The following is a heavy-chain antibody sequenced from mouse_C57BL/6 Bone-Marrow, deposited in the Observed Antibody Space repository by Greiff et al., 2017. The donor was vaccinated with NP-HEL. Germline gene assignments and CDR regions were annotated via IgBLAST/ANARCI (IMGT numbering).Heavy chain of an antibody. CDR1: GYTFTDYY. J-gene: IGHJ4*01. V-gene: IGHV1-76*01. Sequence: QVQLKQSGAELVRPGASVKLSCKASGYTFTDYYINWVKQRPGQGLEWIARIYPGSGNTYYNEKFKGKATLTADKSSSTAYMQLSSLTSEDSAVYFCARKGDHAMDYWGQGTSVTVSS. CDR2: IYPGSGNT. CDR3: ARKGDHAMDY. D-gene: IGHD3-3*01.